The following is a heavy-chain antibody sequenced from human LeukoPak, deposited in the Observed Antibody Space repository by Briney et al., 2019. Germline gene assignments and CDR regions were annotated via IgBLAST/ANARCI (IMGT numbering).Heavy chain of an antibody. Sequence: PWGSLSLSCAASGFTFSAYGLHWVRQAPGKGLEWVAVIWHDGRNTFYGDSVKGRFTVSRDNAKNTLFLQMKSLRVEDTATYYYARAEIVGLTGHGFDYWGQGTRVTVSS. J-gene: IGHJ3*01. D-gene: IGHD2-21*01. V-gene: IGHV3-33*01. CDR2: IWHDGRNT. CDR1: GFTFSAYG. CDR3: ARAEIVGLTGHGFDY.